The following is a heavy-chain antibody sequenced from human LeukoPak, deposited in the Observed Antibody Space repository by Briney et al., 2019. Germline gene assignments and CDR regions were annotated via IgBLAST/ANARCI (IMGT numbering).Heavy chain of an antibody. D-gene: IGHD3-9*01. Sequence: SETLSLTCTVSGGSISSGGYYWSWIRQHPGKGLEWIGYIYYSGSTYYNPSLKSRVTISVDTSKNQFSLKLSSVTAADTAVYYCASGPTYYDILTGYSNRIFDYWGQGTLVTVSS. CDR2: IYYSGST. CDR3: ASGPTYYDILTGYSNRIFDY. CDR1: GGSISSGGYY. J-gene: IGHJ4*02. V-gene: IGHV4-31*03.